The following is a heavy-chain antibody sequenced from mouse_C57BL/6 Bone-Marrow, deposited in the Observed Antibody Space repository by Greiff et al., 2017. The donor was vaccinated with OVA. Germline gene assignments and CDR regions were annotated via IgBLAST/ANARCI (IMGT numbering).Heavy chain of an antibody. Sequence: QVQLQQSGAELVKPGASVKISCKASGYTFTDYYINWVKQRPGQGLEWIGKIGPGSGSTYYNEKFKGKATLTADKSSSTADMQLSSRTSEDDAVYFCARGGDYGSSLAWFAYWGQGTLVTVSA. V-gene: IGHV1-77*01. J-gene: IGHJ3*01. CDR1: GYTFTDYY. CDR3: ARGGDYGSSLAWFAY. D-gene: IGHD1-1*01. CDR2: IGPGSGST.